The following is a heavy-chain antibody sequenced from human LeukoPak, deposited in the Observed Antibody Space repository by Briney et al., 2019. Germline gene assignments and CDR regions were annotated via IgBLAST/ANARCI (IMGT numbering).Heavy chain of an antibody. CDR3: ARHWGYYYYYGMDV. CDR1: GGSISSYY. CDR2: IYYSGST. V-gene: IGHV4-59*08. D-gene: IGHD3-16*01. J-gene: IGHJ6*02. Sequence: SETLSLTCTVSGGSISSYYWSWIRQPPGKGLEWIGYIYYSGSTNCNPSLKSRVTISVDTSKNQFSLKLSSVTAADTAVYYCARHWGYYYYYGMDVWGQGTTVTVSS.